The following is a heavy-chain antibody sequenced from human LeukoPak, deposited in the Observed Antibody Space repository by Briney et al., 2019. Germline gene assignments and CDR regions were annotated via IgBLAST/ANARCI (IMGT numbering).Heavy chain of an antibody. D-gene: IGHD3-3*01. CDR3: AKDPKEWLFSSHFDY. V-gene: IGHV3-23*01. CDR1: GFTLSSYE. CDR2: IDYSGGST. J-gene: IGHJ4*02. Sequence: PGGSLRLSCTASGFTLSSYEMSWIRQAPGKGLEWVSSIDYSGGSTYYADSVKGRFTISRDNSKNTLYLQMNSLRAEDTAVYYCAKDPKEWLFSSHFDYWGQGTLVTVSS.